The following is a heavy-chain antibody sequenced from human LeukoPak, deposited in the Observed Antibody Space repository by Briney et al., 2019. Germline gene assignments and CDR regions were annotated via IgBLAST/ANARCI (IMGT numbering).Heavy chain of an antibody. D-gene: IGHD2-2*01. CDR2: IYTSGST. V-gene: IGHV4-4*07. Sequence: SETLSLTCTVSGGSISSYYWSWIRQPAGKGLEWIGRIYTSGSTNYNPSPKSRVTMSVDTSKNQFSLKLSSVTAADTAVYYCAGDYWYCGSTSCFKGPYYYYYYMDVWGKGTTVTVSS. J-gene: IGHJ6*03. CDR3: AGDYWYCGSTSCFKGPYYYYYYMDV. CDR1: GGSISSYY.